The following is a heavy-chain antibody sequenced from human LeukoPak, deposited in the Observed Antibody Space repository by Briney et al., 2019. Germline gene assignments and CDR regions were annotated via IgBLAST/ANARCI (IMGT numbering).Heavy chain of an antibody. CDR2: IYYSGST. J-gene: IGHJ4*02. CDR1: GGSISSSSYY. D-gene: IGHD2-2*01. CDR3: ARGTYQPLSFDY. Sequence: PSETLSLPCTVSGGSISSSSYYWGWIRQPPGKGLVWIGRIYYSGSTYYNRSLTSHVTISVDTTKNQFSLKLSAVTAADTALHYCARGTYQPLSFDYWGQGTLGTASP. V-gene: IGHV4-39*01.